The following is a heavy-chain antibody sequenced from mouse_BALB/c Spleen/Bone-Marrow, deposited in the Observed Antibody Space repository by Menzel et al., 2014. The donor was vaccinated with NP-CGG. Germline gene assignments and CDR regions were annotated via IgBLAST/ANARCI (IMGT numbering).Heavy chain of an antibody. Sequence: VQLQQSGPDLVRPGSSVKMSCKASDYTFTTYWMHWVKQRPGQGLEWIGMIDPSTSDTRLNQKFKDKATLIVDKSSNTAYMQLSSLTSEDSAVYYCARRTLAMDYWGQGTSVTVSS. J-gene: IGHJ4*01. CDR1: DYTFTTYW. CDR3: ARRTLAMDY. V-gene: IGHV1-59*01. CDR2: IDPSTSDT.